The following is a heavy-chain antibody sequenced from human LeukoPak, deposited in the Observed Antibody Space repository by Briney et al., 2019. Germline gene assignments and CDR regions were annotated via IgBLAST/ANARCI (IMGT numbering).Heavy chain of an antibody. V-gene: IGHV4-30-4*01. CDR2: IYYSGST. D-gene: IGHD3-22*01. Sequence: SQTLSLTCTVSGGSISSGDYYWSWIRQPPGKGLEWIGYIYYSGSTYYIPSLKSRVTISVDTSKNQFSLKLSSVTAADTAVYYCARGLAYYDSSGYYYFDYWGQGTLVTVSS. J-gene: IGHJ4*02. CDR1: GGSISSGDYY. CDR3: ARGLAYYDSSGYYYFDY.